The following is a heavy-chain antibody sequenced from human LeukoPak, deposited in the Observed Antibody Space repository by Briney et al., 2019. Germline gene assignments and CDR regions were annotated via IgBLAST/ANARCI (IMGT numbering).Heavy chain of an antibody. Sequence: GGSLRLSCGASGFTLSDHYMDWVRQAPGKGLEWVGRTRDKTKSYTPEYAASGKGRIAVSSEEAKKSLYLQMNSLKTEDTAVYFCVRVHYCSGTNCQVYYYMDVWGKGTAVTVSS. V-gene: IGHV3-72*01. D-gene: IGHD2-2*01. CDR2: TRDKTKSYTP. J-gene: IGHJ6*03. CDR1: GFTLSDHY. CDR3: VRVHYCSGTNCQVYYYMDV.